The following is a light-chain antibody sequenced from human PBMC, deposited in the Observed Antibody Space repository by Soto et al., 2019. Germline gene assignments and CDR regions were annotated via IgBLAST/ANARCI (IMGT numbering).Light chain of an antibody. CDR3: QQYGSSPWT. J-gene: IGKJ1*01. Sequence: EIALTQSPGTPSLSPGERATLSCRASQRVSSSYLAWYQQKPGQAPRLLIYGASSRATGIPDRFSGSGSGTDFTLTISRLEPEDFAVYYCQQYGSSPWTFGQGTKVDIK. CDR2: GAS. CDR1: QRVSSSY. V-gene: IGKV3-20*01.